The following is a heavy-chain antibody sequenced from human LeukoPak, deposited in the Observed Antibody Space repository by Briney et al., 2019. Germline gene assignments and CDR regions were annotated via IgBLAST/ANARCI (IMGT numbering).Heavy chain of an antibody. D-gene: IGHD2-21*02. CDR1: GFTFSSYA. CDR3: AKDRKHIVVVTAMDP. J-gene: IGHJ5*02. V-gene: IGHV3-23*01. CDR2: ISGSGGST. Sequence: PGGSLRLSCAASGFTFSSYAMSWVRQAPGEGLEWVSAISGSGGSTYYADSVKGRFTISRDNSKNTLYLQMNSLRAEDTAVYYCAKDRKHIVVVTAMDPWGQGTLVTVSS.